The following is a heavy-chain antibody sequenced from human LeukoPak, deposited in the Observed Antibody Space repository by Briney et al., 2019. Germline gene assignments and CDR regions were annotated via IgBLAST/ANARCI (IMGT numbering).Heavy chain of an antibody. J-gene: IGHJ4*02. CDR2: INPNSGGT. CDR1: GYTFTGYY. CDR3: ARARGDYSSSWYLDY. D-gene: IGHD6-13*01. Sequence: ASVKVSCKASGYTFTGYYMHWVRQAPGQGLEWMGWINPNSGGTNYAQKFQGRVTMTRDTSISTAYMELSRLRSDDTAVYYCARARGDYSSSWYLDYWGQGTLVTVSS. V-gene: IGHV1-2*02.